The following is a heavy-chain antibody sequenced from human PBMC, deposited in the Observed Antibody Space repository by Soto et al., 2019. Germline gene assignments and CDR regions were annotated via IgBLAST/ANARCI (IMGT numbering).Heavy chain of an antibody. CDR1: GFTFSSYA. D-gene: IGHD2-21*02. CDR3: ARAYCGGDCYFQH. CDR2: ISGSGGST. J-gene: IGHJ1*01. V-gene: IGHV3-23*01. Sequence: GGSLRLSCAASGFTFSSYAMSWVRQAPGKGLEWVSAISGSGGSTYYADSVKGRFTISRDNSKNTLYLQMNSLRAEDTAVYYCARAYCGGDCYFQHWGQGTLVTVSS.